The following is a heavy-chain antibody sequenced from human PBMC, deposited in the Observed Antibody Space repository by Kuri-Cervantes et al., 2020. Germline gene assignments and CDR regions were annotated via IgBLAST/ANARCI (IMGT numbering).Heavy chain of an antibody. CDR1: GFPLSSNY. Sequence: LSLTCAASGFPLSSNYMNWVRQAPGKGLEWVSYISSSSSTIYYADSVKGRFTISRDNAKNSLYLQMNSLRDEDTAVYYCARDSGYYDSSGLLRNYFDYWGQGTLVTVSS. V-gene: IGHV3-48*02. D-gene: IGHD3-22*01. CDR3: ARDSGYYDSSGLLRNYFDY. CDR2: ISSSSSTI. J-gene: IGHJ4*02.